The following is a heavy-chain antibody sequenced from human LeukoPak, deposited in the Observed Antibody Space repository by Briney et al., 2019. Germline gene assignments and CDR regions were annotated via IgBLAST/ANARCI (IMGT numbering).Heavy chain of an antibody. CDR2: INPSGGST. CDR3: ARDHLKQLGRAFDI. Sequence: ASVKVSCKASGYTFTSYYMHWVRQPPGRGLEWMGIINPSGGSTSYAQKFQGRVTMTRDMSTSTVYMELSSLRSEDTAVYYCARDHLKQLGRAFDIWGQGTMVTVSS. J-gene: IGHJ3*02. V-gene: IGHV1-46*01. CDR1: GYTFTSYY. D-gene: IGHD6-6*01.